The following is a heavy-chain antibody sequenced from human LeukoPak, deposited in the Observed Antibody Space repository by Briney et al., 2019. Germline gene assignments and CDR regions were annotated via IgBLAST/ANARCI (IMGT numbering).Heavy chain of an antibody. D-gene: IGHD1-26*01. Sequence: ASVKVSCKASGYTFTSYDFNWLRQATGQGPEWMGWMNPNSGATGYAQKFQGRVTMTEDTSTDTAYMELSSLRSEDTAVYYCATDPIPRAKSYHNWFDPWGQGTLVTVSS. CDR2: MNPNSGAT. CDR3: ATDPIPRAKSYHNWFDP. CDR1: GYTFTSYD. J-gene: IGHJ5*02. V-gene: IGHV1-8*01.